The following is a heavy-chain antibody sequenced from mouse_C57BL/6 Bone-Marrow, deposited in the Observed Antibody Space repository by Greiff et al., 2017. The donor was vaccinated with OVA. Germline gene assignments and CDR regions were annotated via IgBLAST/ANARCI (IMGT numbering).Heavy chain of an antibody. D-gene: IGHD2-4*01. CDR1: GYTFTSYW. CDR3: ARGADYEDFDG. CDR2: IDPSDSYT. J-gene: IGHJ2*01. Sequence: QVQLQQPGAELVRPGTSVKLSCKASGYTFTSYWMHWVKQRPGQGLEWIGVIDPSDSYTNYNQKFKGKATLTVDTSSSTAYMQLSSLTSEDSAVYYCARGADYEDFDGWGKGTTLTVSS. V-gene: IGHV1-59*01.